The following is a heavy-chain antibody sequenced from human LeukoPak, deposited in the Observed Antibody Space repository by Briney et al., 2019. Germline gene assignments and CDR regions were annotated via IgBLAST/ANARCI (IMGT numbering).Heavy chain of an antibody. CDR3: ATDQATQYFDY. CDR1: GITFRNYG. D-gene: IGHD2-15*01. Sequence: PGRSLRLSCAASGITFRNYGMHWVRQAPGKGLEWVAVIWDDGSNKDSADSVKGRFTVSRDNSRNPLFLQMNSLRVEDTAVYYCATDQATQYFDYWGQGTLVSVPS. V-gene: IGHV3-33*01. J-gene: IGHJ4*02. CDR2: IWDDGSNK.